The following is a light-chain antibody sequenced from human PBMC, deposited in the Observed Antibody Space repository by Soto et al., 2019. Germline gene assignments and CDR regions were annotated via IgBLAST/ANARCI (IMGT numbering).Light chain of an antibody. CDR1: ETVTNNY. CDR3: QQYGTSSLT. CDR2: GAS. J-gene: IGKJ4*01. Sequence: EVVLTQSPRTLSLSPGERATLSCRASETVTNNYLAWYQQNPGQAPRLVIYGASTRATGIPDRFGGSGYGRDFTLTISRLEPEDFAVYYCQQYGTSSLTFGGGTKVEIK. V-gene: IGKV3-20*01.